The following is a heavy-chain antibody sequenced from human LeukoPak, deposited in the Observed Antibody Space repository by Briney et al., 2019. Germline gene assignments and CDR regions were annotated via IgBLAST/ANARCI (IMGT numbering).Heavy chain of an antibody. J-gene: IGHJ4*02. CDR1: GFTFSSYR. V-gene: IGHV3-9*01. D-gene: IGHD6-13*01. CDR3: AKGYSSSWYYFDY. Sequence: GGSLRLSCAASGFTFSSYRMSWVRQAPGKGLEWVSGISWNSGSIGYADSVKGRFTISRDNAKNSLYLQMNSLRAEDTALYYCAKGYSSSWYYFDYWGQGTLVTVSS. CDR2: ISWNSGSI.